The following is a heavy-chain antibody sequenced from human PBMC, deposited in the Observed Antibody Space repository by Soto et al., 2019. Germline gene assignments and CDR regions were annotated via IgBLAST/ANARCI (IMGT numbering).Heavy chain of an antibody. J-gene: IGHJ3*02. Sequence: QVQLQQWGAGLLKPSETLSLTCAVYGGSFSGYYWSWIRQPPGKGLEWIGEINHSGSTNYNPSLKSPVTISVDTSKNQFSLKLSSVTAADTAVYYCARADYDILTGPISGRAFDIWGQGTMVTVSS. CDR1: GGSFSGYY. CDR3: ARADYDILTGPISGRAFDI. D-gene: IGHD3-9*01. V-gene: IGHV4-34*01. CDR2: INHSGST.